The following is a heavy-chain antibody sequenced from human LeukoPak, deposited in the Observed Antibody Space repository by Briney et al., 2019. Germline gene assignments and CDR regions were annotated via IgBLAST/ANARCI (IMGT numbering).Heavy chain of an antibody. CDR2: ICYSGST. V-gene: IGHV4-39*01. Sequence: PSETLSLTCTVSGGSISSSSYCWGWIRQPPGKGLEWIGSICYSGSTFYNPSLKSRVTLSVDTSKNQFSLKLSSVTAADTAVYYCARIENYIPGDWFDPWGQGTLVTVSS. CDR3: ARIENYIPGDWFDP. D-gene: IGHD5-24*01. CDR1: GGSISSSSYC. J-gene: IGHJ5*02.